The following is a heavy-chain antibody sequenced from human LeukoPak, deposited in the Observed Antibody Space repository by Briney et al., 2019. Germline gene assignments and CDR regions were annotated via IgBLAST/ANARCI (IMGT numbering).Heavy chain of an antibody. CDR3: ARVDSNGAYDY. V-gene: IGHV4-39*01. D-gene: IGHD3-22*01. J-gene: IGHJ4*02. CDR1: GGSISSSTYY. Sequence: SETLSLTCTVSGGSISSSTYYWGWLRQPPGKGLEWIGSIHYRGNTYYNPFLKSRVTISVDTSKTQFSLNLTSVTAADTAVYQCARVDSNGAYDYWGQGTLVTVSS. CDR2: IHYRGNT.